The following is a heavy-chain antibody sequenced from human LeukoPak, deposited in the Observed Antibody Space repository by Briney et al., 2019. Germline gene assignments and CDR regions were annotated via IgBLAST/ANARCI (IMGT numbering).Heavy chain of an antibody. J-gene: IGHJ4*02. CDR2: IYYSGST. V-gene: IGHV4-39*01. D-gene: IGHD4-23*01. CDR3: ARQFGSFVPYGGDPDRLGY. Sequence: SEALSLTCTVSGGSISSRCYYWGWIRQPPGKGLEWIGCIYYSGSTSYNPSLKSRVTISVDTSKNQFSLKLSSVTAADTAVYYCARQFGSFVPYGGDPDRLGYWGQGTLVTVSS. CDR1: GGSISSRCYY.